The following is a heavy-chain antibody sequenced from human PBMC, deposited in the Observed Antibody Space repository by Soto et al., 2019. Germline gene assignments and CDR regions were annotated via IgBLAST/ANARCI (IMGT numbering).Heavy chain of an antibody. V-gene: IGHV3-21*01. CDR2: ISSSSSNK. CDR3: ARGRGSSGWYAGGWFDP. D-gene: IGHD6-19*01. J-gene: IGHJ5*02. CDR1: GFTFSSYS. Sequence: EVQLVESGGGLVKPGGSLRLSCAASGFTFSSYSMNWVRQAPGKGLEWVSCISSSSSNKYYADSVKGRFTISRDNAKNSLYLQMNSLRAEDTAVYYCARGRGSSGWYAGGWFDPWGQGTLVTVSS.